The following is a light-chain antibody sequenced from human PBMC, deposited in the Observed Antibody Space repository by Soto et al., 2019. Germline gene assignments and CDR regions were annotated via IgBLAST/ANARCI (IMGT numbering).Light chain of an antibody. CDR3: HQRSYWLVT. Sequence: EIVLTQSPAIRYISTRERATLSGRASQSGSSYFAWYQQKPGQAPRLLIYDASNRATGVPARFRGSGSGTDLTLRISSREPQDCAVSYCHQRSYWLVTFGQGTKVQIK. CDR2: DAS. CDR1: QSGSSY. V-gene: IGKV3-11*01. J-gene: IGKJ1*01.